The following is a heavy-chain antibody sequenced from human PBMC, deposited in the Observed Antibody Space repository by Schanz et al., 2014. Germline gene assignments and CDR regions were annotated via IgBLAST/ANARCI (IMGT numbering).Heavy chain of an antibody. V-gene: IGHV3-53*01. D-gene: IGHD2-15*01. CDR3: ARDEGSDAYNLAFDV. J-gene: IGHJ3*01. CDR1: GFSVSTNY. CDR2: IYINSGST. Sequence: EVQLVESGGGLIQPGGSLRLSCAVSGFSVSTNYMSWVRQAPGKGLEWVSSIYINSGSTNYADSVKGRFIISRDSSKKTLFLQMNSLRAEDTAVYFCARDEGSDAYNLAFDVWAPGTLVTVSS.